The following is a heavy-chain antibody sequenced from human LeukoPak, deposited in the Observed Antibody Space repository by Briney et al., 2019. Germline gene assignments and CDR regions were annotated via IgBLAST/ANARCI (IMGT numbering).Heavy chain of an antibody. J-gene: IGHJ4*02. CDR3: ARFKTADEDDSAFDH. D-gene: IGHD2-15*01. Sequence: SETLSLTCAVSGGSLRGHFWTWIRQPPGMGLEWIGEINLVGITTYNKSLGSRVSISMDTSSSQFSLRLQSVTAADTAAYFCARFKTADEDDSAFDHWGQGSLVIVSS. CDR2: INLVGIT. CDR1: GGSLRGHF. V-gene: IGHV4-34*01.